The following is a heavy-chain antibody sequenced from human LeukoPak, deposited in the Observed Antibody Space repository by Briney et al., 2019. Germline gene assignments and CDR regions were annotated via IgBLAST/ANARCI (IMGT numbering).Heavy chain of an antibody. CDR1: GGSISSYY. CDR2: IYYSGST. Sequence: NPSETLSLTCTVSGGSISSYYWSWIRQPPGKGLEWIGYIYYSGSTNYNPSLKSRVTISVDTSKNQFSLKLSSVTAADTAMYYCAKSNGYGLIDYWGQGTLVTVSS. V-gene: IGHV4-59*08. J-gene: IGHJ4*02. CDR3: AKSNGYGLIDY. D-gene: IGHD5-12*01.